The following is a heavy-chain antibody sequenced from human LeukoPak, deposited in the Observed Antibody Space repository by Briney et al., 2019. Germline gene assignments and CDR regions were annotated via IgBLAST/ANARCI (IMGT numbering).Heavy chain of an antibody. CDR3: ARDYDRYYMDV. Sequence: PGGSLRLSCTVSGFTVSSDSMSWVRQAPGKGLEWVSFIYSGGSTHYSDSVKGRFTISRDNSKNTLYLQMNSLRAEDTAVYYCARDYDRYYMDVWGKGTTVTVSS. V-gene: IGHV3-53*01. J-gene: IGHJ6*03. CDR1: GFTVSSDS. CDR2: IYSGGST. D-gene: IGHD3-3*01.